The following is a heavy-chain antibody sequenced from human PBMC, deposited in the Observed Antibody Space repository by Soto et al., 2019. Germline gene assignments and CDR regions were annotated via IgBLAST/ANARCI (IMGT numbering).Heavy chain of an antibody. CDR1: GFTFSSYG. CDR3: APWFGAFDY. CDR2: ISYDGSNK. Sequence: QVQLVESGGGVVQPGRSLRLSCAASGFTFSSYGMHWVRQAPGKGLEWVAVISYDGSNKYYADSVKGRFTISRHNSKNTLYLQMYSLRAENTAVYYCAPWFGAFDYWGQGTLVTVSS. D-gene: IGHD3-10*01. J-gene: IGHJ4*02. V-gene: IGHV3-30*03.